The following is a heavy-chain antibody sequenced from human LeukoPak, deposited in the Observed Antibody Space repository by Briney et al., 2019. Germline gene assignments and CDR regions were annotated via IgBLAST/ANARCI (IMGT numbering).Heavy chain of an antibody. CDR2: IWYDGSNK. CDR3: AREGIVVVPAAILHWFDP. CDR1: GFTFSSYG. Sequence: GGSLRLSCAESGFTFSSYGVHWVRQAPGKGLEWVAVIWYDGSNKYYADSVKGRFTISRDNSKNTLYLQMNSLRAEDTAVYYCAREGIVVVPAAILHWFDPWGQGTLVTVSS. J-gene: IGHJ5*02. D-gene: IGHD2-2*01. V-gene: IGHV3-33*01.